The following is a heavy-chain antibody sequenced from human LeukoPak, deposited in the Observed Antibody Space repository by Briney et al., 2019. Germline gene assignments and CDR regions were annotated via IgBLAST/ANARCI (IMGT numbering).Heavy chain of an antibody. CDR1: GFTFSSYA. CDR3: TRESPWFGDAFDI. V-gene: IGHV3-49*03. CDR2: IRSKAHGGTT. J-gene: IGHJ3*02. D-gene: IGHD3-10*01. Sequence: GGSLRLSCAASGFTFSSYAMSWFRQAPGKGLEWVGFIRSKAHGGTTEYAASVKGRFTISRDDSKSIAYLQMNSLKTEDTAVYYCTRESPWFGDAFDIWGQGTMVTVSS.